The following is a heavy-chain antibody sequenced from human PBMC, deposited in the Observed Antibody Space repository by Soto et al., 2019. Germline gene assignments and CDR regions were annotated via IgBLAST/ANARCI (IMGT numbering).Heavy chain of an antibody. CDR3: ARGYCSGGSCYAAAYYYYYGMDV. V-gene: IGHV3-23*01. D-gene: IGHD2-15*01. J-gene: IGHJ6*02. CDR2: ISGSGGST. CDR1: GLTFSSYA. Sequence: GGSLRLSCAASGLTFSSYAMSWVRQAPGKGLEWVSAISGSGGSTCYADSVEGRFTISRDNSKNTLYLQMNSLRAEDTAVYYCARGYCSGGSCYAAAYYYYYGMDVWGQGTTVTVSS.